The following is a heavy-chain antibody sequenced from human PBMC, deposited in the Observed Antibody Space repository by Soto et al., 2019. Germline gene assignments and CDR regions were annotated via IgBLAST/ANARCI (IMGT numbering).Heavy chain of an antibody. V-gene: IGHV1-2*02. J-gene: IGHJ5*02. CDR2: INPNSGGT. D-gene: IGHD2-15*01. CDR1: GYTFTGYY. CDR3: ARDPDIVVVVAAGWFDP. Sequence: ASVKVSCKASGYTFTGYYMHWLRQSPGQGLEWMGWINPNSGGTNYAQKFQGRVTMTRDTSISTAYMELSRLRSDDTAVYYCARDPDIVVVVAAGWFDPWGQGTLVTVSS.